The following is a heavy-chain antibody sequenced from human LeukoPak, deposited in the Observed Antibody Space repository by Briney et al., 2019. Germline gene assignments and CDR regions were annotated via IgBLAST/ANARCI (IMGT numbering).Heavy chain of an antibody. CDR1: GGSFSGYY. D-gene: IGHD2-2*01. V-gene: IGHV4-34*01. Sequence: PSETLSLTCAVYGGSFSGYYWSWIRQPPGKGLEWIGEINHSGSTNYNPSLKSRVTISVDTSKNQFSLKLSSVTAADTAVYYCVRYLGYCSSTSCSYFDYWGQGTLVTVSS. J-gene: IGHJ4*02. CDR2: INHSGST. CDR3: VRYLGYCSSTSCSYFDY.